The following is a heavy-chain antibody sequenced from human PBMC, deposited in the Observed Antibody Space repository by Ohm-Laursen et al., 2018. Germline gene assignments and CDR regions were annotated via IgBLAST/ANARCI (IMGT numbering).Heavy chain of an antibody. Sequence: TLSLTCSVSGDSISAHYWSWIRQPPGKGLEWIGYIHHTGYTTYNPSLKSRVTISVDTSKNQFSLKLSSVTAADTAVYYCARRPIIGMATILVDHWGQGTLVTVSS. CDR1: GDSISAHY. V-gene: IGHV4-59*11. D-gene: IGHD5-24*01. CDR3: ARRPIIGMATILVDH. CDR2: IHHTGYT. J-gene: IGHJ4*02.